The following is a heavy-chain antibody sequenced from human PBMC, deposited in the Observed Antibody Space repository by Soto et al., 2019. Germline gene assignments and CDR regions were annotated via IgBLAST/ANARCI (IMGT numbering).Heavy chain of an antibody. CDR3: ARGSYYYDSSGYPHDAFDI. V-gene: IGHV4-30-2*01. CDR1: GGSISSGGYS. D-gene: IGHD3-22*01. Sequence: QLQLQESGSGLVKPSQTLSLTCAVSGGSISSGGYSWRWIRQPPGKGLEWIGYIYHSGSTYYNPSLKSRVTISVDRSKNQFSLKLSSVTAADTAVYYCARGSYYYDSSGYPHDAFDIWGQGTMVTVSS. CDR2: IYHSGST. J-gene: IGHJ3*02.